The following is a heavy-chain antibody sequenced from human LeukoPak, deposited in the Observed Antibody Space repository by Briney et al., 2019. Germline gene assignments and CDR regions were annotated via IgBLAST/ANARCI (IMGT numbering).Heavy chain of an antibody. D-gene: IGHD5-12*01. J-gene: IGHJ3*02. CDR1: GGSISSSSYY. V-gene: IGHV4-39*07. CDR2: IYYTGRT. Sequence: SETLSLTCTVSGGSISSSSYYWGWIRQPPGKGPEWIGTIYYTGRTYYNPSLKSRVTISVDTSKNQFSLRLSSVTAADTAVYYCARSCLIVDIVATIRARLGGNGFDIWGQGTMVTVSS. CDR3: ARSCLIVDIVATIRARLGGNGFDI.